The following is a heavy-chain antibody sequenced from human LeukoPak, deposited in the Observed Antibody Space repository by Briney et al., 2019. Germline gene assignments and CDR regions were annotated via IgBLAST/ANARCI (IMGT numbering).Heavy chain of an antibody. CDR1: GFSLSTSGVC. CDR3: ARALRGIAAGYFDY. D-gene: IGHD6-13*01. Sequence: SGPALVKPTQTLTLTCTFSGFSLSTSGVCVTWIRQPPGKALEWLALIDWDGDKYYTTSLKTRLSISKDTSKNQVVLTMTNMDPVDTGTYYCARALRGIAAGYFDYWGQGTLVTVSS. J-gene: IGHJ4*02. V-gene: IGHV2-70*01. CDR2: IDWDGDK.